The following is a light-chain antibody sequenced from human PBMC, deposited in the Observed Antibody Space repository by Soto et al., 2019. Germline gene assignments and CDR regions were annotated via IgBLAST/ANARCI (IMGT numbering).Light chain of an antibody. V-gene: IGKV1-33*01. CDR2: DAS. Sequence: DIQMTQSPSSLSASVGDTVTITCQASQDISHYLNWYQQKPGKALKLLIYDASNLHPGVPSRFRGSGSGTEFTLIISGLQPDDSATYYCQQYTNTNNPWMFGQGTKVDI. CDR1: QDISHY. J-gene: IGKJ1*01. CDR3: QQYTNTNNPWM.